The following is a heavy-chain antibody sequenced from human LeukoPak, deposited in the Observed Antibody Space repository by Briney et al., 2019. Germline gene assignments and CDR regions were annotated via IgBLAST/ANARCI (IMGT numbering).Heavy chain of an antibody. CDR2: INQDGSEK. V-gene: IGHV3-7*01. CDR3: ARYYYYYMDV. Sequence: PGGSLRLSCVAPGFTFTNYGMNWVRQAPGKGLEWVANINQDGSEKYPVDSVKGRFTISRDNVKNSLYLQMNSLRAEDTAVYYCARYYYYYMDVWGKGTTVTVSS. CDR1: GFTFTNYG. J-gene: IGHJ6*03.